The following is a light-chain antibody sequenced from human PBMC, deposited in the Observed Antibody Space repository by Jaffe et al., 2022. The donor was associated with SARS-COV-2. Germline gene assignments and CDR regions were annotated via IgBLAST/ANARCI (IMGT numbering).Light chain of an antibody. Sequence: DIVMSQSPDSLAVSLGERATINCKSSQNILSRSNKKNYLAWYQQKSGQPPKLLIYWASTRESGVPDRFSGSGSGTDFTLTISSLQAEDVAVYYCHQYYSTQYTFGQGTKLEIK. CDR2: WAS. J-gene: IGKJ2*01. CDR1: QNILSRSNKKNY. CDR3: HQYYSTQYT. V-gene: IGKV4-1*01.